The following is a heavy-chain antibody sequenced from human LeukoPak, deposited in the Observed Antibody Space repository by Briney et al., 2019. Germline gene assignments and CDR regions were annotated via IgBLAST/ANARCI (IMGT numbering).Heavy chain of an antibody. Sequence: GGSLRLSCAASGFTFSSYWMHWVRQAPGKGLVWVSRINSDGSSTSYADSVKGRFTISRDNAKNTLYLQMNSLRAEDTAVYYCARGGGGFNWNDEDGRIDYWGQGTLVTVSS. CDR1: GFTFSSYW. V-gene: IGHV3-74*01. CDR3: ARGGGGFNWNDEDGRIDY. J-gene: IGHJ4*02. D-gene: IGHD1-20*01. CDR2: INSDGSST.